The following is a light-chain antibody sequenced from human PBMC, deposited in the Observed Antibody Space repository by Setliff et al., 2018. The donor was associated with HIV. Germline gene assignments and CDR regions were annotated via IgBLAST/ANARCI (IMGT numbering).Light chain of an antibody. CDR1: FSNIGRNT. CDR3: AAWDDSLNGYV. J-gene: IGLJ1*01. CDR2: SNY. V-gene: IGLV1-44*01. Sequence: QSVLAQPPSASGTPGQRVTISCSGSFSNIGRNTINWYQQLPGTAPKLLIYSNYQRPSGVPDRFSGSKSGTSASLAISGPQSEDESDYYCAAWDDSLNGYVFGTGTKVTVL.